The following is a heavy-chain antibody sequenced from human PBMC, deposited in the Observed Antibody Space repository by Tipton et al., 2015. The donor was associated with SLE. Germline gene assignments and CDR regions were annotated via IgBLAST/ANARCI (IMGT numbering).Heavy chain of an antibody. D-gene: IGHD6-19*01. V-gene: IGHV4-38-2*02. Sequence: TLSLTCTVSGYSISSGYYWGWIRQPPGKGLEWIGSIYYSGSTNYNPSLKSRVTISVDTSKNQFSLKLSSVTAADTAVYYCARSGGGQWLVGDWYFDLWGRGTLVTVSS. CDR1: GYSISSGYY. CDR2: IYYSGST. J-gene: IGHJ2*01. CDR3: ARSGGGQWLVGDWYFDL.